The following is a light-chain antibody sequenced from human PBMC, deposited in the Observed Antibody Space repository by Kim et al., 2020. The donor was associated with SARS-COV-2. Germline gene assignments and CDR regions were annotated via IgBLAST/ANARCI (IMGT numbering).Light chain of an antibody. V-gene: IGLV3-1*01. Sequence: SYELTQPPSVSVSPGQTASITCSGDKLGDKYACWYQQKPGQSPVLVIYQDSKRPSGIPERFSGSNSGNTATLTISGTQAMDEADYYRQAWDSSTEVFGGG. CDR2: QDS. CDR1: KLGDKY. J-gene: IGLJ3*02. CDR3: QAWDSSTEV.